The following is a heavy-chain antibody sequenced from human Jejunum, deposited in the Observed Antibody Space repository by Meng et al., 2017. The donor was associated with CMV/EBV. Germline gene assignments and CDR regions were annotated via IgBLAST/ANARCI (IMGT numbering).Heavy chain of an antibody. CDR3: ARPRWDWAPGY. J-gene: IGHJ4*02. Sequence: VQLVRAGAGVKKTGASVKVTCKASGYSFSDYYMHWVRQAPGQGPEWMGWINCYSGDTRYAQKFQGRVTMSRDTSSNTVYLDLSSLKPDDTAVYYCARPRWDWAPGYWGQGTLVTVSS. CDR2: INCYSGDT. D-gene: IGHD4-23*01. CDR1: GYSFSDYY. V-gene: IGHV1-2*02.